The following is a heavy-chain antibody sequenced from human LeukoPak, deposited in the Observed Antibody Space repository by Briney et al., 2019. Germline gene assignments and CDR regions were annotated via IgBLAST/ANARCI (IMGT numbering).Heavy chain of an antibody. V-gene: IGHV5-51*01. D-gene: IGHD3-10*01. CDR1: GCNFNNQW. J-gene: IGHJ4*02. Sequence: GESLKISCKGSGCNFNNQWIAWVRQMPGKGLEYMGLIYPGESDTRYSPSFEGQVTMSVDESITTAYLQWNSLKASDTAMYYCARPLSSGSLDFDSWGQGTLVTVSS. CDR3: ARPLSSGSLDFDS. CDR2: IYPGESDT.